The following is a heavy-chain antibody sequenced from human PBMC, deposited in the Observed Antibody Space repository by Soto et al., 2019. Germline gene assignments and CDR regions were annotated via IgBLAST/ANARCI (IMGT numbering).Heavy chain of an antibody. D-gene: IGHD3-22*01. CDR1: GFTFSSYA. J-gene: IGHJ3*02. CDR3: ARDSNYYDSSGYWAGDAFDI. V-gene: IGHV3-30-3*01. Sequence: QVQLVESGGGVVQPGRSLRLSCAASGFTFSSYAMHWVRQAPGKGLEWGAVISYGGSNKYYADSVKGRFTISRDNSKNTLYLQMNSLRAEDTAVYYCARDSNYYDSSGYWAGDAFDIWGQGTMVTVSS. CDR2: ISYGGSNK.